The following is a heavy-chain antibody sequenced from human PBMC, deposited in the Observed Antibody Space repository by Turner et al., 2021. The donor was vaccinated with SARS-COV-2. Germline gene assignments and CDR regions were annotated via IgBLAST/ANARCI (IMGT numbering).Heavy chain of an antibody. CDR1: GDPISRYY. V-gene: IGHV4-4*07. Sequence: QLHLQESGPGLVKLSGTLSLTGTVPGDPISRYYWNWIRQTAAKGLEVIGRIYGRGSTNYNPSLESRVTMSVDTSKNQFYLNLTSVTAADTAIYYCARDVASGAYDVWGQGAMVTVSS. CDR2: IYGRGST. CDR3: ARDVASGAYDV. J-gene: IGHJ3*01.